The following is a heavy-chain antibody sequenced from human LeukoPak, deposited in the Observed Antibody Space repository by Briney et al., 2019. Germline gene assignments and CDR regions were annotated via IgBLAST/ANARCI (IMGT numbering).Heavy chain of an antibody. CDR2: VSPSGGRT. Sequence: AGGSLRLSCGASGLTLSSYAMSWVRHTPGRGLEWVAGVSPSGGRTIYADSAEGRFTISRDNSNDTVYLQLSSLRAEDSALYYCAKVRGVYCSSPACYYYDAWGQGTPVTVSS. J-gene: IGHJ4*02. CDR1: GLTLSSYA. D-gene: IGHD2-2*01. CDR3: AKVRGVYCSSPACYYYDA. V-gene: IGHV3-23*01.